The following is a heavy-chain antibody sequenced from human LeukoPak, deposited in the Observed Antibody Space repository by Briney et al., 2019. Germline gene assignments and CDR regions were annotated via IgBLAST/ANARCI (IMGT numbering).Heavy chain of an antibody. D-gene: IGHD4-11*01. J-gene: IGHJ6*02. CDR2: SNPHKGGK. CDR3: ATALGTTVATTADYYHTAMEV. CDR1: GYTFTGYH. Sequence: ASVKVSCKASGYTFTGYHIHGVRQAPRQGREWLGWSNPHKGGKKYLQNLRGRISIPPDTSITTAYIELSRLRSDDTAVYYCATALGTTVATTADYYHTAMEVWGQGTTVTVSS. V-gene: IGHV1-2*02.